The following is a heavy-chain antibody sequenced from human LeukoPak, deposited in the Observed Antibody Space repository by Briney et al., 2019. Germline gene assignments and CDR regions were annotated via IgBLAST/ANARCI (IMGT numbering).Heavy chain of an antibody. CDR1: GYTFTSYG. J-gene: IGHJ3*02. CDR2: IIPIFGTA. V-gene: IGHV1-69*13. CDR3: ARSPIIVVVPAAGAFDI. Sequence: ASVKVSCKASGYTFTSYGISWVRQAPGQGLEWMGGIIPIFGTANYAQKFQGRVTITADESTSTAYMELSSLRSEDTAVYYCARSPIIVVVPAAGAFDIWGQGTMVTVSS. D-gene: IGHD2-2*01.